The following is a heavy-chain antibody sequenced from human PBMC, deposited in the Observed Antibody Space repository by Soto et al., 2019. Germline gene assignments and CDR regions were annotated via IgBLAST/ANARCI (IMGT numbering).Heavy chain of an antibody. CDR3: ARFFRSCSGTTCYTRADV. CDR1: GGSVSSDTHY. J-gene: IGHJ6*02. D-gene: IGHD2-2*02. CDR2: IYSSGST. Sequence: QVQLQESGPGLVKPSETLSLTCTVSGGSVSSDTHYWSWIRQPPGKRLEWIGFIYSSGSTNYNPSRKSRVTMSVDTSKNQFSLKLRSVIVADTAVYHCARFFRSCSGTTCYTRADVWGQGTTVTVSS. V-gene: IGHV4-61*01.